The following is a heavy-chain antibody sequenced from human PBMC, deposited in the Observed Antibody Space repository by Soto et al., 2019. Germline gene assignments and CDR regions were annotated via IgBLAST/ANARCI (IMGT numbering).Heavy chain of an antibody. CDR3: ARDWGTSKWLRPLYYFDS. Sequence: QVQLVQSGAEVKKPGASVKVSCKASGYTFTSYYMHWVRQAPGQGLEWMGIINPSGGSTSYAQKFQGRVTMTRDTSTSTVYMELSSLRSEDTAVYYCARDWGTSKWLRPLYYFDSWGQGTLVTVSS. V-gene: IGHV1-46*01. J-gene: IGHJ4*02. D-gene: IGHD5-12*01. CDR1: GYTFTSYY. CDR2: INPSGGST.